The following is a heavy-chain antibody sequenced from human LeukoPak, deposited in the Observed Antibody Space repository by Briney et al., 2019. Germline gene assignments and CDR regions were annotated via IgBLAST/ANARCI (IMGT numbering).Heavy chain of an antibody. CDR3: ARVNTLGGSGSYYSDY. Sequence: VGSLRLSRAASRFTFSSYSMNWGRQSAGQGLGCFSSISSSSSYIYYADSVKGRFTISRDNAKNSLYLQMNSLRAEDTAVYYCARVNTLGGSGSYYSDYWGQGTLVTVSS. CDR2: ISSSSSYI. CDR1: RFTFSSYS. J-gene: IGHJ4*02. V-gene: IGHV3-21*01. D-gene: IGHD3-10*01.